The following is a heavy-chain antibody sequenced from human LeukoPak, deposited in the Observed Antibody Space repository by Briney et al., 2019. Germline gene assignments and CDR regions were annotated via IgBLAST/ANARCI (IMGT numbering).Heavy chain of an antibody. V-gene: IGHV4-39*07. CDR2: IYYSGST. D-gene: IGHD4-17*01. CDR1: GGSISSSSYY. Sequence: SETLSLACTVSGGSISSSSYYWGRIRQPPGKGLEWIGSIYYSGSTYYNPSLKSRVTISVDTSKNQFSLKLSSVTAADTAVYYCARDTPSPTVTTPRYMDVWGKGTTVTISS. J-gene: IGHJ6*03. CDR3: ARDTPSPTVTTPRYMDV.